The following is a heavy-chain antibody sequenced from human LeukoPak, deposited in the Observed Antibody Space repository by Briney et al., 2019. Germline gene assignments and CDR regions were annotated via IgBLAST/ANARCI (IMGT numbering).Heavy chain of an antibody. CDR3: ARVTTVVTHGARSNWFDP. J-gene: IGHJ5*02. D-gene: IGHD4-23*01. V-gene: IGHV3-33*01. CDR1: GFTFSSYG. CDR2: IWYDGSNK. Sequence: GGSLRLSCAASGFTFSSYGMHWVRQAPGKGLEWVAVIWYDGSNKYYADSVKGRFTISRDNSKNTLYLQMNSLRAEDTAVYYCARVTTVVTHGARSNWFDPWGQGTLVTVSS.